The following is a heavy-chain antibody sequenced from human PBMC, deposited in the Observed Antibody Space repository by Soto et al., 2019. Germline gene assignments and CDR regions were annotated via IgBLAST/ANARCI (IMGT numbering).Heavy chain of an antibody. CDR2: ISYDGSNK. CDR1: GFTFSSYA. Sequence: QVQLVESGGGVVQPGRSLRLSCAASGFTFSSYAMHWVRQAPGKGLEWVAVISYDGSNKYYADSVKGRFTISRDNSKNTLYLQMNSLRAEDTAVYYCAREGGIVGAKIDYYYGMDVW. J-gene: IGHJ6*01. CDR3: AREGGIVGAKIDYYYGMDV. D-gene: IGHD1-26*01. V-gene: IGHV3-30-3*01.